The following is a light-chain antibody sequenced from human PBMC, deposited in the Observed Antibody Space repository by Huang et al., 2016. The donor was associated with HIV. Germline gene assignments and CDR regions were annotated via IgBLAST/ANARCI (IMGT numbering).Light chain of an antibody. V-gene: IGKV3-20*01. CDR2: GAS. CDR3: QQYGISPYT. CDR1: QSVSSSY. Sequence: EIVLTQSPGTLSLSPGDRATLSCRASQSVSSSYLAWYQQKPGQAPRLLIYGASSRATGIPDRFSGSVSGTDFTLTINRLEPEDVAVYYCQQYGISPYTFGQGTNLEIK. J-gene: IGKJ2*01.